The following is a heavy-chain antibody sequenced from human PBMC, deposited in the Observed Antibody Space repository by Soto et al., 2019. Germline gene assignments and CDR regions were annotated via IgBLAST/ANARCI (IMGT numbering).Heavy chain of an antibody. CDR1: GYTFPSYY. J-gene: IGHJ4*02. CDR3: ASGELAAFASFDY. D-gene: IGHD6-13*01. V-gene: IGHV1-46*01. CDR2: INPNGGST. Sequence: AALNGSCKASGYTFPSYYMHWVRQAPGQGLEWMGIINPNGGSTSYAQKFQGRVTMTRDTSTSTVYMELSSLRSEDTAVYYCASGELAAFASFDYRGQGPPVPVPS.